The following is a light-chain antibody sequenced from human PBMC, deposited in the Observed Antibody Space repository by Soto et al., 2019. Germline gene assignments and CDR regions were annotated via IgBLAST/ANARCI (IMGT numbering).Light chain of an antibody. CDR1: GSNIGAGYD. CDR2: ENN. V-gene: IGLV1-40*01. J-gene: IGLJ1*01. Sequence: QPVLTQSPSVSGAPGQRVTISCTGSGSNIGAGYDVHWYQQLPGTAPKLLIYENNNRPSGVPDRFSGSKSGTSASLAITGLQAEDEADYYCQSYDSSLSAYVFGTGTKLTVL. CDR3: QSYDSSLSAYV.